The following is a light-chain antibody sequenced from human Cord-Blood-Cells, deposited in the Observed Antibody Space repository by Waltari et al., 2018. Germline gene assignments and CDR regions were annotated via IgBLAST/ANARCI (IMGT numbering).Light chain of an antibody. V-gene: IGLV2-8*01. J-gene: IGLJ3*02. CDR3: SSYAGSNNWV. CDR2: EVS. CDR1: SSDVGGYNF. Sequence: QSALTQSPSASGSPGQSVTISCTGTSSDVGGYNFVSWYQQHPGKAPKRMIYEVSKRPSGVPDRFSGSKSGNTASLTVSGLQAEDEADYYCSSYAGSNNWVFGGGTKLTVL.